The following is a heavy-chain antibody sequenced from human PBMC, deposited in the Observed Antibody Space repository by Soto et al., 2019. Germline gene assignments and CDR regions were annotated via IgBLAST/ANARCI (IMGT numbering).Heavy chain of an antibody. Sequence: QVQLQESGPGLVKPSETLSLTCTVSGGSISSYYWSWIRQPPGKGLEWIGYIYYSGSTNYNPSLRRRVPVSVDKSKNQCFLKLSFVTAADTAVYLCASGEDRVVMPSGYWGEGTLVTVSS. CDR3: ASGEDRVVMPSGY. CDR1: GGSISSYY. V-gene: IGHV4-59*01. D-gene: IGHD3-16*01. CDR2: IYYSGST. J-gene: IGHJ4*02.